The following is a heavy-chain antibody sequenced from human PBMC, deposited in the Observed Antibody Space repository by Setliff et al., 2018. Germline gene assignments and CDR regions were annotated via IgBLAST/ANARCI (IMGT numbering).Heavy chain of an antibody. D-gene: IGHD6-13*01. V-gene: IGHV1-46*01. CDR1: GYTFTSDY. J-gene: IGHJ4*02. Sequence: GASVKVPCKASGYTFTSDYMHWVRQAPVQGLEWMGIIDPSGGSTSYARKFQGRVTMTKDTSTSTVYMELRSLRSEDTGVYYCARRSSSGNGFDYWGQGTQVTVSS. CDR2: IDPSGGST. CDR3: ARRSSSGNGFDY.